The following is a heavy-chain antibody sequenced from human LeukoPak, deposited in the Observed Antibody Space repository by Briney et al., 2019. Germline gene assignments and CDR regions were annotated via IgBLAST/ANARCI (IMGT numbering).Heavy chain of an antibody. J-gene: IGHJ5*02. CDR1: GGSFSGYY. D-gene: IGHD6-19*01. CDR2: INHSGST. CDR3: ARGYSGSGWPLRRMGFDP. Sequence: SETLSLTCAVYGGSFSGYYWSWIRQPPGKGLEWIGEINHSGSTNYNPSLKSRVTISVDTSKNQFSLKLSSVTAADTAVYYCARGYSGSGWPLRRMGFDPWGQGTLVTVSS. V-gene: IGHV4-34*01.